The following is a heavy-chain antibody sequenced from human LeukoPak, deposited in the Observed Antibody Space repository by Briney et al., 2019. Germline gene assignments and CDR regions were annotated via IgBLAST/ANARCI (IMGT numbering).Heavy chain of an antibody. J-gene: IGHJ5*02. V-gene: IGHV4-61*02. D-gene: IGHD3-3*01. CDR3: ARGVRSGLNIRTTVRWFDP. CDR1: GGSISSGSYY. Sequence: PSETLSLTCTVSGGSISSGSYYWSWIRQPAGKGLEWIGRIYTSGSTNYNPSLKSRVTISVDTSKNQFSLKLSSVTAADTAVYYCARGVRSGLNIRTTVRWFDPWGQGTLVTVSS. CDR2: IYTSGST.